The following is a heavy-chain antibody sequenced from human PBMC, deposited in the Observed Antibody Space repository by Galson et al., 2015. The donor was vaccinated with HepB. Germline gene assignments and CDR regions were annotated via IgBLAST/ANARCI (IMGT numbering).Heavy chain of an antibody. CDR3: ARDKGRAVAGTPARY. CDR1: GYTFTSYG. V-gene: IGHV1-18*01. CDR2: ISAYNGNT. Sequence: SVKVSCKASGYTFTSYGISWVRQAPGQGLEWMGWISAYNGNTNYAQKPQGRVTMTTDTSTSTAYMELRSLRSDDTAVYYCARDKGRAVAGTPARYWGQGTLVTVSS. J-gene: IGHJ4*02. D-gene: IGHD6-19*01.